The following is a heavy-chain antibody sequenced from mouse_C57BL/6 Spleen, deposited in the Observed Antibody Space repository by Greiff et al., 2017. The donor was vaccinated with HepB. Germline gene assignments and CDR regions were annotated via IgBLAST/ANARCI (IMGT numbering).Heavy chain of an antibody. V-gene: IGHV1-76*01. CDR3: ARDDGYYYGSSYVWFAY. D-gene: IGHD1-1*01. J-gene: IGHJ3*01. CDR1: GYTFTDYY. CDR2: IYPGSGNT. Sequence: VQLQQSGAELVRPGASVKLSCKASGYTFTDYYINWVKQRPGQGLEWIARIYPGSGNTYYNEKFKGKATLTAEKSSSNAYMQLSSLTSEDSAVYFCARDDGYYYGSSYVWFAYWGQGTLVTVSA.